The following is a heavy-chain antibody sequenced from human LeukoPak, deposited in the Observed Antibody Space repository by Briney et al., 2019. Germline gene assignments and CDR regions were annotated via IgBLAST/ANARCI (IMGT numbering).Heavy chain of an antibody. V-gene: IGHV3-11*04. CDR3: ASILAVAGSDAFDI. D-gene: IGHD6-19*01. J-gene: IGHJ3*02. CDR2: ISGSGHDI. CDR1: GFSFSDSY. Sequence: GGSLRLSCVVSGFSFSDSYMTWIRQTPGKGLESLAYISGSGHDIYYTDSVKGRFTISRDNAKNSLYLQMNSMRAEDTAVYYCASILAVAGSDAFDIWGQGTMVTVSS.